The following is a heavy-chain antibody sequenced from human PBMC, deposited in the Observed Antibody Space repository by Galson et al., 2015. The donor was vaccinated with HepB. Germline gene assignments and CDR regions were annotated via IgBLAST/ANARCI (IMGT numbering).Heavy chain of an antibody. J-gene: IGHJ4*02. CDR3: ARTYNWNKRRYYYFDY. CDR2: IIPIFGTA. CDR1: GGTFSSYA. Sequence: SCKASGGTFSSYAISWVRQAPGQGLEWMGGIIPIFGTANYAQKFQGRVTITADESTSTAYMELSSLRSEDTAVYYCARTYNWNKRRYYYFDYWGQGTLVTVSS. V-gene: IGHV1-69*01. D-gene: IGHD1/OR15-1a*01.